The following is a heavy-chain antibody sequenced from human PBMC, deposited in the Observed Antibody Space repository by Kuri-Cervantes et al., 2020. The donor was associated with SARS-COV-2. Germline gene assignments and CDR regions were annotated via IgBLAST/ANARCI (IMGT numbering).Heavy chain of an antibody. V-gene: IGHV4-34*01. CDR2: VNHRGST. CDR1: GESFSGYY. J-gene: IGHJ6*03. D-gene: IGHD3-16*01. Sequence: SETLSLTCAFYGESFSGYYWSWIRQSPGKGLEWIGEVNHRGSTNYNPSLKSRVTISVDTSSKQFSLHLGSVTAADTAVYYCARGVWEEAIYNYYYYMDVWGKGTTVTVSS. CDR3: ARGVWEEAIYNYYYYMDV.